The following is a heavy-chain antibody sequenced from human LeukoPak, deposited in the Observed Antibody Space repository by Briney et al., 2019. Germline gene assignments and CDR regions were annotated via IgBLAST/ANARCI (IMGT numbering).Heavy chain of an antibody. Sequence: GGSLRLSCAASGFTVSSNYMSWVRQAPGKGLEWVSVIYSGGSTYYADSVKGRFTISRDNSKNTLYLQMNSLRAEDTTVYYCARDLSYYYGSGFDYWGQGTLVTVSS. D-gene: IGHD3-10*01. J-gene: IGHJ4*02. CDR3: ARDLSYYYGSGFDY. V-gene: IGHV3-66*01. CDR1: GFTVSSNY. CDR2: IYSGGST.